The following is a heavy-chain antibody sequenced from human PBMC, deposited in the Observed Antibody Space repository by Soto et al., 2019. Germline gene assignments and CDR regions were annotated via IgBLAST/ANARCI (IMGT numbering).Heavy chain of an antibody. CDR1: GGTFSSYA. J-gene: IGHJ5*02. CDR3: ARAGRGHHSYYYDSSGYYGRNWFDP. D-gene: IGHD3-22*01. CDR2: IIPIFGTA. Sequence: QVQLVQSGAEVKKPGSSVKVFCKASGGTFSSYAISWVRQAPGQGLEWMGGIIPIFGTANYAQKFQGRVTITADESTSTAYMELSSLRSEDTAVYYCARAGRGHHSYYYDSSGYYGRNWFDPWGQGTLVTVSS. V-gene: IGHV1-69*01.